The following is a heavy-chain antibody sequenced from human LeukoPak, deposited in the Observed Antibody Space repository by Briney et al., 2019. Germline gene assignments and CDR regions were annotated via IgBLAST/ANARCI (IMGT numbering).Heavy chain of an antibody. CDR3: ARAGPMVRGVTKLDY. CDR2: INSDGSST. J-gene: IGHJ4*02. Sequence: GGSLRLSCAASGFTFSSYWVPWVRQAPGKGLVWVSRINSDGSSTSYAHSVKGRFTISRDNAKNTLYLQMNSLRAEDTAVYYCARAGPMVRGVTKLDYWGQGTLVTVSS. V-gene: IGHV3-74*01. CDR1: GFTFSSYW. D-gene: IGHD3-10*01.